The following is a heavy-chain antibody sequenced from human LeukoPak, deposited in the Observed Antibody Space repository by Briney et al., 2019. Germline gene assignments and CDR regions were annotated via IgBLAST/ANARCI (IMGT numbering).Heavy chain of an antibody. CDR2: ISSSSSYI. J-gene: IGHJ4*02. CDR3: AKDSHFDWLPHDY. CDR1: GFTFSSYS. V-gene: IGHV3-21*04. Sequence: GGSLRPSCAASGFTFSSYSMNWVRQAPGKGLEWVSSISSSSSYICYADSVKGRFTISRDNTKNTLYLQMNSLRAEDTAVYYCAKDSHFDWLPHDYWGRGTLVTVSS. D-gene: IGHD3-9*01.